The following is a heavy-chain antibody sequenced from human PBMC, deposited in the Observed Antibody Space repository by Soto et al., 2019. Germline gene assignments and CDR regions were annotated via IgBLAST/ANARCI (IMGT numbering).Heavy chain of an antibody. Sequence: GGSLRLSCAASGFTFSSYRMNWVRQAPGKGLEWLSYISTGSSAIYYADSVKGRFTISRDNAKNSLYLQMNSLRDEDTAVYYCARSEGYTSGFDYWGQGTLVTVSS. CDR3: ARSEGYTSGFDY. CDR1: GFTFSSYR. D-gene: IGHD6-19*01. CDR2: ISTGSSAI. J-gene: IGHJ4*02. V-gene: IGHV3-48*02.